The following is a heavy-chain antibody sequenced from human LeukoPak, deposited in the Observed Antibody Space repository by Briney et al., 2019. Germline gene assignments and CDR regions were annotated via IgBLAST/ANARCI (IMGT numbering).Heavy chain of an antibody. Sequence: ASVKVSCKASGGTFSSYAISWVRQAPGQGLEWMGGIIPIFGTANYAQKFQGRVTITADESTSTAYMELSSLRSEDTAVYYCASGFDYLHYYGMDVWGKGTTVTVSS. D-gene: IGHD3-16*01. J-gene: IGHJ6*04. CDR2: IIPIFGTA. CDR3: ASGFDYLHYYGMDV. V-gene: IGHV1-69*13. CDR1: GGTFSSYA.